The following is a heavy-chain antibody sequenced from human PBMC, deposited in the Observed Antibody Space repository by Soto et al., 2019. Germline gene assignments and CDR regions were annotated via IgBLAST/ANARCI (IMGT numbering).Heavy chain of an antibody. V-gene: IGHV4-34*01. D-gene: IGHD6-6*01. CDR2: INHSGRT. J-gene: IGHJ4*02. CDR1: GGSFSGYY. CDR3: ARAPSSSSAFDY. Sequence: SETLSLTCAVYGGSFSGYYWSWLRQPPGKGLEWIGEINHSGRTNYNPSLKSRVTISVDTSKNQFSLKLSSVTAADTAVYYCARAPSSSSAFDYWGQGTLVTVSS.